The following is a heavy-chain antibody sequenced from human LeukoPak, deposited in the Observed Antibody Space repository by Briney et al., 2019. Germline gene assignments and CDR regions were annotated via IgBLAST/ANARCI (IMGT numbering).Heavy chain of an antibody. CDR1: GFTFSSYE. CDR3: ARVLPGYFDY. Sequence: GGSLRLSCAASGFTFSSYEMNWVRQAPGKGLEWVSYISSSSSTIYYADSVKGRFTISRDNAKTSLYLQMNSLRAEDTAVYYCARVLPGYFDYWGQGTLVTVSS. V-gene: IGHV3-48*03. J-gene: IGHJ4*02. CDR2: ISSSSSTI.